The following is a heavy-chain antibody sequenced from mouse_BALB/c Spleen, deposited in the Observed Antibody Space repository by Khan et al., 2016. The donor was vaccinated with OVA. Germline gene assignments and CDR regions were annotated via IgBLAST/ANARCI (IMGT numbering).Heavy chain of an antibody. CDR1: GYTFTYYV. Sequence: QVQLKQSGPELVKPRASVKMSCKASGYTFTYYVITWVKQRTGQGLEWIGEIYPGSDNAYYNERFKGKATLTADKSSNTTHMQLSSLTSEDSAVYFCARGDGYYVYFDYWGQGTTLTVSS. J-gene: IGHJ2*01. CDR3: ARGDGYYVYFDY. CDR2: IYPGSDNA. D-gene: IGHD2-3*01. V-gene: IGHV1-77*01.